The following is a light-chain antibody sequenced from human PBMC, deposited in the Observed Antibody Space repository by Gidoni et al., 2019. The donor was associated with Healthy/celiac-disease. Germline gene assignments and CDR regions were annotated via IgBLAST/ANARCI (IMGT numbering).Light chain of an antibody. CDR2: RNN. V-gene: IGLV1-47*01. CDR3: AAWDDSLSGRV. CDR1: SSNIGSHY. Sequence: QSVLPQPPSASGTPGQRVTISCSGSSSNIGSHYVYWYQQLPGTPPKLLIYRNNQRPSGVPDRFSGSKSGTSASLAISGLRSEDEADYYCAAWDDSLSGRVFGGGTKLTVL. J-gene: IGLJ3*02.